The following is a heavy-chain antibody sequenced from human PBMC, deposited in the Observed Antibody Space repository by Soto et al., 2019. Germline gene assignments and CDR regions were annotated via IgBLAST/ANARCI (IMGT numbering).Heavy chain of an antibody. Sequence: QVQLQESGPGLVMPSQTLSLTCTVSGVSINSGGYYWNWIRQHPGKGLEWIGFIYYTGPTSYNPSLKRRVSISVDTSKNRLSLKVSSVTAADTAMYYCARYCYSTPCHRGFDYWGQGTLVTVSS. V-gene: IGHV4-31*03. CDR2: IYYTGPT. CDR3: ARYCYSTPCHRGFDY. D-gene: IGHD2-2*01. J-gene: IGHJ4*02. CDR1: GVSINSGGYY.